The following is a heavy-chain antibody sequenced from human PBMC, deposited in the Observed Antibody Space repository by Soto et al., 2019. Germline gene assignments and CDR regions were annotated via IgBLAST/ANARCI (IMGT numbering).Heavy chain of an antibody. CDR3: TTSNTIFGVVIIQNYYYYGMDV. CDR1: GFTFSNTW. J-gene: IGHJ6*02. V-gene: IGHV3-15*07. Sequence: PGGSLRLSCAASGFTFSNTWMNWVRQAPGKGLEWVGRIKSKTDGGTTDYAAPVKGRFTISRDDSKNTLYLQMNSLKTEDTAVYYCTTSNTIFGVVIIQNYYYYGMDVWGQGTTVTVSS. CDR2: IKSKTDGGTT. D-gene: IGHD3-3*01.